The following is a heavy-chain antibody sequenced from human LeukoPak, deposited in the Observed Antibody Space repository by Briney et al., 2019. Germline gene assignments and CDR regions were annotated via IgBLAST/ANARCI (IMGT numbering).Heavy chain of an antibody. CDR3: PTDVGSDSSGYYDFDH. D-gene: IGHD3-22*01. V-gene: IGHV3-15*01. CDR2: IKSNTDGGTT. CDR1: GFTFSNAW. J-gene: IGHJ4*02. Sequence: GGSLRLSCAASGFTFSNAWMSWVRQAPGKGLEWVARIKSNTDGGTTEYAAPVKGRFAISRDDSKNTLFLQMNSLKTEDTAVYYCPTDVGSDSSGYYDFDHWGKGTLVTVSS.